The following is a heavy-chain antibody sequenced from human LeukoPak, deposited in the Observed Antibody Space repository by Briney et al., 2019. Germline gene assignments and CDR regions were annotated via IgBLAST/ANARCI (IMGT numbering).Heavy chain of an antibody. D-gene: IGHD6-13*01. CDR3: AKQAGYSSSWAADDAFDI. Sequence: PGESLQISCKASGYDFTNYWIGWVRQMPGKGLEWMGILYPGDSDTRYSPSFRGQVIISADKSISTAYLQWSSLEASDTAMYYCAKQAGYSSSWAADDAFDIWGQGTMVTVSS. J-gene: IGHJ3*02. CDR2: LYPGDSDT. V-gene: IGHV5-51*01. CDR1: GYDFTNYW.